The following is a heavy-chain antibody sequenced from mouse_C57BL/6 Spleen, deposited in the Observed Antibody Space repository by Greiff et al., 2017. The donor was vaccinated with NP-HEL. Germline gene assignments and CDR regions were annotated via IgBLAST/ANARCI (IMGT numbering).Heavy chain of an antibody. CDR2: IWWDDDK. Sequence: QVQLKESGPGLLQPSQTLSLSCSFSGFSLSTFGMGVGWLRQPSGQGLVWLVHIWWDDDKYYNPSLKSRPIISKDTSKNQVILKIANVDTADTATYYCARIGGYDGYYNNYFDYWGQGTTLTVSS. J-gene: IGHJ2*01. CDR1: GFSLSTFGMG. V-gene: IGHV8-8*01. CDR3: ARIGGYDGYYNNYFDY. D-gene: IGHD2-3*01.